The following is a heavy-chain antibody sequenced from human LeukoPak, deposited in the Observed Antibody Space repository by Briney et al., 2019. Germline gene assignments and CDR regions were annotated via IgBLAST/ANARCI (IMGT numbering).Heavy chain of an antibody. CDR3: AGVRGELNRVDS. J-gene: IGHJ5*02. V-gene: IGHV1-18*01. Sequence: ASVKVSCKASGYTFTSYGISWVRQAPGQGLEWMGWISAYNGNTNCAQKLQGRVTMTTDTSTSTAYMELRSLRSDDTAVYYCAGVRGELNRVDSWGQGTRVTVSS. D-gene: IGHD1-26*01. CDR2: ISAYNGNT. CDR1: GYTFTSYG.